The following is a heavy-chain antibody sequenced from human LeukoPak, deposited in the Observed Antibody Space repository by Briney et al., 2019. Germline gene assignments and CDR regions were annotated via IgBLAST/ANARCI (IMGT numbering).Heavy chain of an antibody. Sequence: SVKVSCKAFGGTFSSYAISWVRQAPGRGLEWMGRIIPIFGTANYAQKFQGRVTITTDESTSTAYMELSSLRSEDTAVYYCAREDYYDSSGYSDYWGQGTLVTVSS. V-gene: IGHV1-69*05. J-gene: IGHJ4*02. D-gene: IGHD3-22*01. CDR3: AREDYYDSSGYSDY. CDR2: IIPIFGTA. CDR1: GGTFSSYA.